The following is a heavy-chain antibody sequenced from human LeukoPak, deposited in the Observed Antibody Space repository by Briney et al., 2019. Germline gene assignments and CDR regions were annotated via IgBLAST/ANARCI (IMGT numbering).Heavy chain of an antibody. J-gene: IGHJ5*02. D-gene: IGHD2-2*01. CDR2: ISSSSSYI. CDR3: ARFVVVPAARRGWFDP. Sequence: GGSLRLSCAASGFTFSSYSMNWVRQAPGKGLEWVSSISSSSSYIYYADSVKGRFTISRDNAKNSLYLQMNSLRAEDTAVYYCARFVVVPAARRGWFDPWGQGTLVTVSS. CDR1: GFTFSSYS. V-gene: IGHV3-21*01.